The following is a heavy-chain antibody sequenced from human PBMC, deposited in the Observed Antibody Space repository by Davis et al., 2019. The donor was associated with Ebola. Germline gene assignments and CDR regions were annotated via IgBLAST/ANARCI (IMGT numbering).Heavy chain of an antibody. Sequence: AASVKVSCKASGYTFTSFYMHWVRQAPGQGLEWMGVINPSGGNPTYARKFRGRFTMTRDTSASTVYMEVSSLRSQDTAVYFCARDQRGGITTVGVVMGGMDVWGQGTAVTVSS. CDR2: INPSGGNP. J-gene: IGHJ6*02. CDR3: ARDQRGGITTVGVVMGGMDV. D-gene: IGHD3-3*01. V-gene: IGHV1-46*01. CDR1: GYTFTSFY.